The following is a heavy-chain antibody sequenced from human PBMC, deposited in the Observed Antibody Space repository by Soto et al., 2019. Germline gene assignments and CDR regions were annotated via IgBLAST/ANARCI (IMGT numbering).Heavy chain of an antibody. J-gene: IGHJ5*02. D-gene: IGHD6-13*01. Sequence: EVQLLESGGGFVQPGGSLRLSCTASGFSFRQYAMVWVRQAPGKGLEWVSAITATGTHYADSVKGRFTISRDSSKSTLYLDINNLRDEDTAVYYCAKGMVPDQWGQGTLITVSS. CDR3: AKGMVPDQ. CDR2: ITATGT. CDR1: GFSFRQYA. V-gene: IGHV3-23*01.